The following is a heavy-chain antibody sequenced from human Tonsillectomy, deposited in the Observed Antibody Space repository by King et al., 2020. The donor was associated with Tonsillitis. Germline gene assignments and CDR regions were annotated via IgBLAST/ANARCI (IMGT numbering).Heavy chain of an antibody. Sequence: VQLQESGPGLVKPSETLSLTCTVSGGSISGYYWTWIRQPPGKGLEWVGYISYSGSTNYNPSLKSRVTMSVDTSKNQFSVNLNSVTAADTAVYYCARVGSTAAAGTYDYWAREPWSPSPQ. CDR1: GGSISGYY. CDR3: ARVGSTAAAGTYDY. D-gene: IGHD6-13*01. J-gene: IGHJ4*02. CDR2: ISYSGST. V-gene: IGHV4-59*01.